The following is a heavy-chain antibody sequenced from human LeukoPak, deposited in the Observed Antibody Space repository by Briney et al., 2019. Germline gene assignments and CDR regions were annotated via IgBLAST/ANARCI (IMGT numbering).Heavy chain of an antibody. CDR3: ARDKRLGSYYYGMDV. V-gene: IGHV4-30-2*01. Sequence: PSETLSLTCAVSGGSISSGGYSWSWIRQPPGKGLEWIGYIYHSGSTYYNPSLKSRVTISVDRSKNQFSLKLSSVTAADTAVYYCARDKRLGSYYYGMDVWGQGTMVTVSS. D-gene: IGHD5-24*01. CDR1: GGSISSGGYS. CDR2: IYHSGST. J-gene: IGHJ6*02.